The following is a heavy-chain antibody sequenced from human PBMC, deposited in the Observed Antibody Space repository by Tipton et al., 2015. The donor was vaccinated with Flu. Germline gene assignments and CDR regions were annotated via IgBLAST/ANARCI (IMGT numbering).Heavy chain of an antibody. J-gene: IGHJ6*03. CDR3: ARVPNSGWYPGEGANYMDV. CDR2: IYTSGST. V-gene: IGHV4-4*07. Sequence: TLSLTCAVSGGSISTYYWSWIRQPPGKGLEWIGRIYTSGSTNYNPSLKSRVTMSVDTSKNQFSLKLSSVTATDTAVYYCARVPNSGWYPGEGANYMDVWGKGTTVTVSS. D-gene: IGHD6-19*01. CDR1: GGSISTYY.